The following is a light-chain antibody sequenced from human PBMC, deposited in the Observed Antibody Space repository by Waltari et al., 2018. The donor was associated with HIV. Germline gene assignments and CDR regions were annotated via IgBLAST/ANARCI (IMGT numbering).Light chain of an antibody. J-gene: IGKJ2*01. CDR1: QSLLHSNGYNY. CDR3: MQALQTPRS. V-gene: IGKV2-28*01. CDR2: LGS. Sequence: IVVTQSPLSLPVTPGEPASISCRSSQSLLHSNGYNYLDWYLQKPGQSPQVLIYLGSNRASGVPDRFSGSGSGTDFTLKISRVEAEDVGIYYCMQALQTPRSFGQGTKLEIK.